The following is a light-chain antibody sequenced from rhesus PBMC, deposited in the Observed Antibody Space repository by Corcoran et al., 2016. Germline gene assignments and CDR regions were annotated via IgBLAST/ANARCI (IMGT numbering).Light chain of an antibody. CDR3: QQYDDLPLT. CDR1: QVISCW. V-gene: IGKV1-19*01. J-gene: IGKJ4*01. Sequence: DIQLTQSPSSLSASVGDKVTITCHAIQVISCWLAWYQQKLGEAPTPLIYYASTLPSGVPSRFSGSGSGTYYHLTVSSLQPEDFGTYYFQQYDDLPLTFGGGAKVEIK. CDR2: YAS.